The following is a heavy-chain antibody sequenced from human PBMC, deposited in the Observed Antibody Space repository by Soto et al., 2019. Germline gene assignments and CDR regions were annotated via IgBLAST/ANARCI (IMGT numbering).Heavy chain of an antibody. D-gene: IGHD3-10*01. Sequence: EVQLVESGGGLVQPGGSLRLSCAASGFSFSSYSMNWVRQAPGKGLEWVASICISSSYIYYADSVKGRFTISRDNAKNSLCLQINSLRAENTAVYYGAREEVTMGRGVQRGYFDYGVQGTLFTVSA. V-gene: IGHV3-21*01. CDR3: AREEVTMGRGVQRGYFDY. CDR2: ICISSSYI. CDR1: GFSFSSYS. J-gene: IGHJ4*02.